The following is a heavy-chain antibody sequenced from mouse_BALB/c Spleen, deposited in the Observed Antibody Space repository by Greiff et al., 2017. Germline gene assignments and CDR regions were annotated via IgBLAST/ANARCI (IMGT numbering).Heavy chain of an antibody. CDR1: GYTFTSYY. D-gene: IGHD4-1*01. V-gene: IGHV1S81*02. CDR2: INPSNGGT. Sequence: QVQLQQSGAELVKPGASVKLSCKASGYTFTSYYMYWVKQRPGQGLEWIGEINPSNGGTNFNEKFKSKATLTVDKSSSTAYMQLSSLTSEDSAVYYCTRSRLGLWYFDVWGAGTTVTVSS. J-gene: IGHJ1*01. CDR3: TRSRLGLWYFDV.